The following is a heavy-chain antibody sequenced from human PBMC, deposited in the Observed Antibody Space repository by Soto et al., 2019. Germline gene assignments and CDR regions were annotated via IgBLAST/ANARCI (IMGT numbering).Heavy chain of an antibody. CDR1: GYTFTSYA. J-gene: IGHJ6*03. D-gene: IGHD3-9*01. Sequence: QVQLVQSGAEVKKPGASVKVSCKASGYTFTSYAMHWVRQAPGQRLEWMGWINAGNGNTKYSQKFQGRVTITRDTSASTAYMELSSLRSEDTAVYYCARDRGLRYFDWSHYYCYMDVWGKGTTVTVSS. CDR2: INAGNGNT. V-gene: IGHV1-3*01. CDR3: ARDRGLRYFDWSHYYCYMDV.